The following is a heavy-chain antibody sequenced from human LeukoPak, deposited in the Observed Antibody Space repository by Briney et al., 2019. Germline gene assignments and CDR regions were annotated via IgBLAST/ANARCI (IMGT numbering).Heavy chain of an antibody. CDR1: GRPINSSSYY. CDR2: IYYSHST. J-gene: IGHJ4*02. D-gene: IGHD2/OR15-2a*01. Sequence: SETLSLTCTVSGRPINSSSYYWGRIRQPPAKVLEWIGCIYYSHSTYYNPSLKSRVTISVDTSKNQFSLRLSSGTAADTAVYYCARRRSIGLLYYCDYWGQGTLATVS. CDR3: ARRRSIGLLYYCDY. V-gene: IGHV4-39*01.